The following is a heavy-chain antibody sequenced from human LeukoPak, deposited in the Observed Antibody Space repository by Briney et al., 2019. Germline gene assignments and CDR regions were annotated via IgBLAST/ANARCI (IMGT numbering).Heavy chain of an antibody. Sequence: SETLSLTCIVSGGSMNNYCWSWIRQPPGKGLEWIAYIHYTGITNYNPFLKSRVTISLDTSKSQFSLKLNSVTAADTAFYYCARILEGSGATFDIWGQGTMVTVSS. V-gene: IGHV4-59*01. J-gene: IGHJ3*02. CDR2: IHYTGIT. D-gene: IGHD6-25*01. CDR3: ARILEGSGATFDI. CDR1: GGSMNNYC.